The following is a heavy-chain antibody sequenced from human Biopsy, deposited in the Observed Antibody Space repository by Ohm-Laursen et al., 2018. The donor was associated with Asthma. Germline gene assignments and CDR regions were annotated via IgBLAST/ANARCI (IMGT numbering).Heavy chain of an antibody. J-gene: IGHJ5*02. Sequence: SVKVSCKASGYTFIGCHIHWMRQAPGQGLEWMGRINPNSGGTNYAQKFQGRVTMTRDTSISTAYMEVSRPRSDDTAVYYCARGQKSAGDRWFDPWGQGTLVTVSS. CDR2: INPNSGGT. CDR3: ARGQKSAGDRWFDP. D-gene: IGHD6-13*01. V-gene: IGHV1-2*06. CDR1: GYTFIGCH.